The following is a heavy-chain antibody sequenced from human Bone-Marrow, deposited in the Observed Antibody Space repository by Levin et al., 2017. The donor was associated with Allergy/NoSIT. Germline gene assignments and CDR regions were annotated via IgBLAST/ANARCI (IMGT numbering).Heavy chain of an antibody. CDR2: ISSSSSTI. CDR1: GFTFSSYS. Sequence: PGGSLRLSCAASGFTFSSYSMNWVRQAPGKGLEWVSYISSSSSTIYYADSVKGRFTISRDNAKNSLYLQMNSLRAEDTAVYYCARDWYIRSPLNEQWLVPRVEYFDYWGQGTLVTVSS. J-gene: IGHJ4*02. CDR3: ARDWYIRSPLNEQWLVPRVEYFDY. V-gene: IGHV3-48*04. D-gene: IGHD6-19*01.